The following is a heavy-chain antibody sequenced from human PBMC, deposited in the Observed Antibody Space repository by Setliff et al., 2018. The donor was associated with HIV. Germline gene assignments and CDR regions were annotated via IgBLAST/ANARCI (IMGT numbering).Heavy chain of an antibody. CDR1: GYTFTAYG. V-gene: IGHV7-4-1*02. D-gene: IGHD3-10*01. J-gene: IGHJ3*02. CDR2: INTNTGNP. Sequence: TSVKVSCKASGYTFTAYGITWVRQAPGQGLEWMGWINTNTGNPTYAQGFTGRLVFSLDTSVSTAYLQISSLKAEDTAVYYCARDRYHYGSGSYYQSGSDAFDIWGQGTMVTVSS. CDR3: ARDRYHYGSGSYYQSGSDAFDI.